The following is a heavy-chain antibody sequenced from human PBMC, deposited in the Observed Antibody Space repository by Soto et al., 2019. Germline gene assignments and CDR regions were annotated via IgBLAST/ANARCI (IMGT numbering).Heavy chain of an antibody. V-gene: IGHV1-2*02. CDR2: INPNSGGT. CDR3: ARGYYDSSGYYYY. CDR1: GYTFTSYD. Sequence: QVQLVQSGAEVKKPGASVKVSCKASGYTFTSYDINWVRQATGQGLEWMGWINPNSGGTNYAQKFQGRVTMTRDTSISTAYMELSRLRSDDTAVYYCARGYYDSSGYYYYWGQGTLVTVSS. D-gene: IGHD3-22*01. J-gene: IGHJ4*02.